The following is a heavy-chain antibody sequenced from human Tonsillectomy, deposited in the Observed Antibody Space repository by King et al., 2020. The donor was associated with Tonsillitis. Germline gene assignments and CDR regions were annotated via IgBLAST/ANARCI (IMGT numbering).Heavy chain of an antibody. V-gene: IGHV3-23*03. CDR2: IYSGGSST. J-gene: IGHJ4*02. CDR3: AKDQDGEYYFDY. CDR1: GFTFSSYA. Sequence: VQLVESGGGLVQPGGSLRLSCAASGFTFSSYATSWVRQAPGKGLEWVSVIYSGGSSTYYADSVKGRFTISRDNSKNTVHLQMNSLRADDTAVYYCAKDQDGEYYFDYWGQGTLVTVSS.